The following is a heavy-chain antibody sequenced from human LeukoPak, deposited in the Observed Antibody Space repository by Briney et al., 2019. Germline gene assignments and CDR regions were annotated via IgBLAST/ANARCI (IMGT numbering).Heavy chain of an antibody. Sequence: GGSLRLSCAASGFNVSNNYMNWVRQAPGKGLEWVSVIFSSGPTYYADSVRGRFTISRDTSKNAPYLQMNSLRAEDTAVYYCAISGLGFGEFRGLDYWGQGTLVTVSS. CDR1: GFNVSNNY. V-gene: IGHV3-53*01. J-gene: IGHJ4*02. CDR2: IFSSGPT. CDR3: AISGLGFGEFRGLDY. D-gene: IGHD3-10*01.